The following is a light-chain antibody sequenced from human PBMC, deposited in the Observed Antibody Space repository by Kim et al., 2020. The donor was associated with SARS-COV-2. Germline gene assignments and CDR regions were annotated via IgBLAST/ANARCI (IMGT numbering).Light chain of an antibody. CDR2: DVS. CDR3: CSYAGSYTWV. J-gene: IGLJ3*02. Sequence: GQSGTISYTGTGSDVGGYNYVSWYQQHPGKAPKLMIYDVSKRPSGLPDRFSGSKSGNTASLTISGLQAEDEADYYCCSYAGSYTWVFGGGTQLTVL. V-gene: IGLV2-11*01. CDR1: GSDVGGYNY.